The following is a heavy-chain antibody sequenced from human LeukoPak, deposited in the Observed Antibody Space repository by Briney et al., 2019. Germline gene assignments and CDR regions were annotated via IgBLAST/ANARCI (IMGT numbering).Heavy chain of an antibody. CDR1: GYSFTSYW. V-gene: IGHV5-51*01. CDR3: ARHYTTVTNNYFDY. D-gene: IGHD4-11*01. Sequence: GESLKISCKGSGYSFTSYWIGWVRQMPEKGLEWMGIIYPGDSDTRYSPSFQGHVTISADKSISTAYLQWSSLKASDTAMYYCARHYTTVTNNYFDYWGQGTLVTVSS. J-gene: IGHJ4*02. CDR2: IYPGDSDT.